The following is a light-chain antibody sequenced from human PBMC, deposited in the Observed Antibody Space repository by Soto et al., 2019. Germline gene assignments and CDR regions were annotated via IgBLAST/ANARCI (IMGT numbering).Light chain of an antibody. CDR3: QQYNSYSTFT. J-gene: IGKJ3*01. V-gene: IGKV1-5*03. Sequence: DIPMTQSPSTLSASVGDRVIITCRASENVRNWLAWYQQKPGKAPEALIYKASSLESGVPSRFSGSGSGTEFTLTISSLQPDDFATYYCQQYNSYSTFTFGPGTKVDIK. CDR2: KAS. CDR1: ENVRNW.